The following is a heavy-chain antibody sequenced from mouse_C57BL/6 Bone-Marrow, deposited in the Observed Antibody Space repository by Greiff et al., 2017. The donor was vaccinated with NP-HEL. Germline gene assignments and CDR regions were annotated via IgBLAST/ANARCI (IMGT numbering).Heavy chain of an antibody. D-gene: IGHD2-3*01. V-gene: IGHV5-12*01. J-gene: IGHJ1*03. CDR1: GFTFSDYY. CDR2: ISNGGGST. Sequence: VESGGGLVQPGGSLKLSCAASGFTFSDYYMYWVRQTPEKRLEWVAYISNGGGSTYYPDTVKGRFTISRDNAKNTLYLQMSRLKSEDTAMYYCARSDGSHGYFDVWGTGTTVTVSS. CDR3: ARSDGSHGYFDV.